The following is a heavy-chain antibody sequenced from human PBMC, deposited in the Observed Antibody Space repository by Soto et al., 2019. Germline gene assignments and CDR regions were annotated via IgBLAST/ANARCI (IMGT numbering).Heavy chain of an antibody. D-gene: IGHD1-7*01. Sequence: SETLSLTCTVSGGSISSSSYYWGWIRQPPGKGLEWIGSIYYSGSTYYNPSLKSRVTISVDTSKNQFSLKLSSVTAADTAVYYCARVRYNWNYTGTNPKGIYSPHWFDPWGQGTLVTVSS. V-gene: IGHV4-39*01. CDR3: ARVRYNWNYTGTNPKGIYSPHWFDP. CDR2: IYYSGST. J-gene: IGHJ5*02. CDR1: GGSISSSSYY.